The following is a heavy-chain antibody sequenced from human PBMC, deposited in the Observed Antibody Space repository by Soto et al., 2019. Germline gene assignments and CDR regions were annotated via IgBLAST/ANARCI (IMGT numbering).Heavy chain of an antibody. CDR3: ARGGVVKLHY. CDR1: GGSISSYY. D-gene: IGHD2-15*01. CDR2: ISYSGST. V-gene: IGHV4-59*01. J-gene: IGHJ4*02. Sequence: PSETLSLTCTVSGGSISSYYWSWIRQPPGKGLEWIGYISYSGSTNYNPSLKSRVTMSVDTSKNQFSLKLSSVTAADTAVYYCARGGVVKLHYWGQGTLVTVSS.